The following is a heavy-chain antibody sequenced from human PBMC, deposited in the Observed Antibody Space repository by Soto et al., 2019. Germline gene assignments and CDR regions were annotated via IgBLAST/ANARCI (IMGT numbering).Heavy chain of an antibody. CDR1: GGSVSSGSYY. D-gene: IGHD3-22*01. Sequence: SETLSLTCTVSGGSVSSGSYYWIWIRQPPGKGLEWIGYIYYSGSTNYNPSLKSRVTISVDTSKNQFSLKLSSVTAADTAVYYCAATYYYDSSGYYTLGVFDYWGQGTLVTVSS. V-gene: IGHV4-61*01. J-gene: IGHJ4*02. CDR3: AATYYYDSSGYYTLGVFDY. CDR2: IYYSGST.